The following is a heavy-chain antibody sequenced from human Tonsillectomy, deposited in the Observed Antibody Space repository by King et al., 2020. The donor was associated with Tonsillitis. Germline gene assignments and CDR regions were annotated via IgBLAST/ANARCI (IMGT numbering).Heavy chain of an antibody. CDR3: AREGFPLTSGNYYYLDY. J-gene: IGHJ4*02. D-gene: IGHD1-26*01. V-gene: IGHV3-30*04. CDR2: ISYDGSTK. CDR1: GFTFSNYA. Sequence: VQLVESGGGVVQPGRSLRLSCAASGFTFSNYAMHWVRQAPGKGLEWVTVISYDGSTKYYADSVKGRFSISRDNSKNTLYLQMNSLRAEDTAVYYCAREGFPLTSGNYYYLDYWGQGTLVTVSS.